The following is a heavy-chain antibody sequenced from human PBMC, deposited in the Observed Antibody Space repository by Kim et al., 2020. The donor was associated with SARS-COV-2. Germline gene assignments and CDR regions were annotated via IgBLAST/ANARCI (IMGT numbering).Heavy chain of an antibody. CDR3: ARDRMGKQQLLSVFWFDP. CDR2: INHSGST. J-gene: IGHJ5*02. V-gene: IGHV4-34*01. D-gene: IGHD6-13*01. CDR1: GGSFSGYY. Sequence: SETLSLTCAVYGGSFSGYYWSWIRQPPGKGLEWIGEINHSGSTNYNPSLKSRVTISVDTSKNQFSLKLSSVTAADTAVYYCARDRMGKQQLLSVFWFDPWGQGTLVTVSS.